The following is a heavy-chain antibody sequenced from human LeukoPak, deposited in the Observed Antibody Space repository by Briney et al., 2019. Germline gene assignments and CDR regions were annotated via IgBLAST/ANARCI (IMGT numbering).Heavy chain of an antibody. D-gene: IGHD3-10*01. CDR3: ARHANYGSGSYEDSEYFQH. Sequence: GGSLRLSCAASGFTFSSYWMSWVRLAPGKGLEWVANIKQDGSEKYYVDSVKGRFTISRDNAKNSLYLQMNSLRAEDTAVYYCARHANYGSGSYEDSEYFQHWGQGTLVTVSS. CDR1: GFTFSSYW. V-gene: IGHV3-7*01. CDR2: IKQDGSEK. J-gene: IGHJ1*01.